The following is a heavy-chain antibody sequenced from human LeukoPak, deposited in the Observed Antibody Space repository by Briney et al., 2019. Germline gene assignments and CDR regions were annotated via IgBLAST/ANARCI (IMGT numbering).Heavy chain of an antibody. CDR2: IIPIFGTA. D-gene: IGHD1-26*01. J-gene: IGHJ5*02. CDR3: ASLGPSKSGSYLA. V-gene: IGHV1-69*05. CDR1: GGTFSSYT. Sequence: SVKVSCKASGGTFSSYTISWVRQAPGQGLEWMGRIIPIFGTANYAQKFQGRVTITTDESTSTAYMELSSLRSEDTAVYYCASLGPSKSGSYLAWGQGTLVTVSS.